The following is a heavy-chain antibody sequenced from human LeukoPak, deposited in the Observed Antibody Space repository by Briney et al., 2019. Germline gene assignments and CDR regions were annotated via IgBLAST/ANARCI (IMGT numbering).Heavy chain of an antibody. CDR3: ARDLRLRGVNDAFDL. J-gene: IGHJ3*01. CDR2: ISYDGSNK. V-gene: IGHV3-30*09. Sequence: PGGSLRLSCAASGFTFSSYAMHWVRQAPGKGLEWVAVISYDGSNKYYADSVKGRFAISRDNARNSLYLQMNSLRAEDTAVYYCARDLRLRGVNDAFDLWGQGTMVTVSS. D-gene: IGHD3-10*01. CDR1: GFTFSSYA.